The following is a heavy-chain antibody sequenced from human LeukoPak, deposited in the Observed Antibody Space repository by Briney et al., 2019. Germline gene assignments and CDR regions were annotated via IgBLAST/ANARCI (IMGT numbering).Heavy chain of an antibody. D-gene: IGHD3-10*01. CDR3: AKTWTMVRGVSGAFDI. Sequence: GGSLRLSCAASGFTFSSYAMSWVRQAPGKGLEWVSVISGSGGSTYYRDSVKGRFTISRDNSKNTLYLQMNSLRAEDTAVYYCAKTWTMVRGVSGAFDIWGQGTMVTVSS. V-gene: IGHV3-23*01. J-gene: IGHJ3*02. CDR2: ISGSGGST. CDR1: GFTFSSYA.